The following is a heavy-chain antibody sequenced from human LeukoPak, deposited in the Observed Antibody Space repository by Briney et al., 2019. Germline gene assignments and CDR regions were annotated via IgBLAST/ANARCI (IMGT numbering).Heavy chain of an antibody. CDR2: MNPNSGNT. D-gene: IGHD5-18*01. J-gene: IGHJ3*02. V-gene: IGHV1-8*02. Sequence: GASVKVSCKASGYTFTGYYMHWVRQATGQGLEWMGWMNPNSGNTGYAQKFQGRVTMTSTTSISTAYMELSSLRSEDTAVYYCARVRGYSYGYGSIDAFDIWGQGTMVTVSS. CDR3: ARVRGYSYGYGSIDAFDI. CDR1: GYTFTGYY.